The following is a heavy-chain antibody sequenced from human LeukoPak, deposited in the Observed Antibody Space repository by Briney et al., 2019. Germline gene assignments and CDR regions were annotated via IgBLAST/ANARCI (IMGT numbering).Heavy chain of an antibody. D-gene: IGHD6-19*01. J-gene: IGHJ4*02. CDR2: ISGSGGST. CDR3: ARGYSSGWFYFDY. CDR1: GFTFTNYA. V-gene: IGHV3-23*01. Sequence: GESLRLSCAASGFTFTNYAMTWVRQAPGKGLEWVSAISGSGGSTYYADSVKGRFTISRDNSKNTLYLQMNSLRAEDTAVYYCARGYSSGWFYFDYWGQGTLVTVSS.